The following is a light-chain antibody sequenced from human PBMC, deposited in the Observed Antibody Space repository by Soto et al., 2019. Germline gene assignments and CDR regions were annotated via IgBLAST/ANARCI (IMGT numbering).Light chain of an antibody. CDR2: GAS. V-gene: IGKV3-20*01. Sequence: EMVLTQSPGTLSLSPGERATLSCRASQSVSSTYLAWYQQKPGQAPRLLIYGASSRATGIPDRFSGSGSGTDFTLTISRLAPEEFAVYYCQRYDISPFPFGQGTKLDIK. CDR3: QRYDISPFP. J-gene: IGKJ2*01. CDR1: QSVSSTY.